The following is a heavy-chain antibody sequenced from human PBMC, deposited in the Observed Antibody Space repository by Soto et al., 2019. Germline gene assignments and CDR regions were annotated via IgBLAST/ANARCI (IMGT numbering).Heavy chain of an antibody. CDR3: ARDPWSGPQLAVDP. V-gene: IGHV4-4*02. D-gene: IGHD3-3*02. Sequence: PSETLSLTCAVSGGSISSSNWWSWVRQPPGKGLEWIGEINHSGSTNYNPSLKSRVTISVDTSKNQFSLKLSSVTAADTAVYYCARDPWSGPQLAVDPWGQGTLVTVSS. CDR1: GGSISSSNW. J-gene: IGHJ5*02. CDR2: INHSGST.